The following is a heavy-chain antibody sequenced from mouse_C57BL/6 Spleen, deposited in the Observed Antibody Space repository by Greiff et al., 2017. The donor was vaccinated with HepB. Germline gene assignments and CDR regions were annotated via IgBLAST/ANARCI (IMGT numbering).Heavy chain of an antibody. Sequence: QVHVKQPGAELVKPGASVKVSCKASGYTFTSYWMHWVKQRPGQGLEWIGRIHPSDSDTNYNQKFKGKATLTVDKSSSTAYMQLSSLTSEDSAVYYCAMDFYYFDYWGQGTTLTVSS. CDR1: GYTFTSYW. J-gene: IGHJ2*01. V-gene: IGHV1-74*01. CDR3: AMDFYYFDY. CDR2: IHPSDSDT.